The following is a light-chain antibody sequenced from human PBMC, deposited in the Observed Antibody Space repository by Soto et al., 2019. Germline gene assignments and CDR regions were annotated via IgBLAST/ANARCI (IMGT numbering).Light chain of an antibody. CDR3: QQYGVSPT. Sequence: EIVLTQSPGTLSLSPGERATLSCRASQSVTSTYLGWYQQKPGQAPSLLIYGASSRATGIPDRFSGSGSGTDFTLTISRLEPEDFAVYYCQQYGVSPTFGGGTKVEIK. CDR1: QSVTSTY. J-gene: IGKJ4*01. V-gene: IGKV3-20*01. CDR2: GAS.